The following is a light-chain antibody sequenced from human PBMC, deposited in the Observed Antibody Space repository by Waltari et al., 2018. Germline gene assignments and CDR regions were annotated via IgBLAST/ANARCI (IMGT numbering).Light chain of an antibody. Sequence: SSELTQDPDVSVALGQTVRITCQGDSLRNYYAGWYQHKPGQAPILVFYGKNNRPSGIPARFSGSSSGDTASLTITGAQAEDEADYYCNSRDINGNHLGVYVFGTGTKVTVL. CDR1: SLRNYY. CDR2: GKN. V-gene: IGLV3-19*01. J-gene: IGLJ1*01. CDR3: NSRDINGNHLGVYV.